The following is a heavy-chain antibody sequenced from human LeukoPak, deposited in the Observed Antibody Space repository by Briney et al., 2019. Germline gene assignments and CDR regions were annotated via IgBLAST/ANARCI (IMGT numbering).Heavy chain of an antibody. J-gene: IGHJ4*02. CDR2: IYYSGST. CDR3: ARRPLWSGYHDY. Sequence: SETLSLTCTVSGGSISSSSYYWGWIRQPPGKGLEWIGGIYYSGSTYYNPSLKSRDTISVDTSKNQFTLKLSSVTAADTAVYYCARRPLWSGYHDYWGQGPLVTVSS. V-gene: IGHV4-39*01. CDR1: GGSISSSSYY. D-gene: IGHD3-3*01.